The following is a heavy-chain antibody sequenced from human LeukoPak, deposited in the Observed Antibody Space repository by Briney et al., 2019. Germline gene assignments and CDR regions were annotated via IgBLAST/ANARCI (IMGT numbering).Heavy chain of an antibody. D-gene: IGHD1-1*01. V-gene: IGHV6-1*01. CDR2: TYYRSKWYN. J-gene: IGHJ5*01. Sequence: SQTLSLTCAISGDSVSRNNAAWHWIRQSPSRGLEWLGRTYYRSKWYNDYAVSVKSRININSDASKNQFSLYLNSVTPEDTAVYYCARDHDLNWLDSWGQGTLVIVSS. CDR1: GDSVSRNNAA. CDR3: ARDHDLNWLDS.